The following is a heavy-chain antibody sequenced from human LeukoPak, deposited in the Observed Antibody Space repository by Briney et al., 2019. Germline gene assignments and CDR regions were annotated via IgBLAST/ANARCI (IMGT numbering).Heavy chain of an antibody. Sequence: ASVKVSCKASGYTFTSYGISWVRQAPGQGLEWMGWISAYNGNTNYAQKLQGRVTMTTDTSTSTAYMELRSLRSDDTAVYYCARGPGDILTGYMGPGGAFDIWGQGTMVTVSS. CDR2: ISAYNGNT. CDR1: GYTFTSYG. J-gene: IGHJ3*02. CDR3: ARGPGDILTGYMGPGGAFDI. V-gene: IGHV1-18*01. D-gene: IGHD3-9*01.